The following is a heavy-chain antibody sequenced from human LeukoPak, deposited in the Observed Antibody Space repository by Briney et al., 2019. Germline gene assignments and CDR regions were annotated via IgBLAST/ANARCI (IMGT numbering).Heavy chain of an antibody. V-gene: IGHV3-66*02. CDR2: FYRGIST. Sequence: SGGSLRLSCAASGFTVSSNYTSWLRQAPGKGLEWVSSFYRGISTYYADSVKGRFTTSRDHSKNTVYLQMDSLRPEDTAVYYCARYYDSSGYTQGAFDIWGQGTMVTVS. D-gene: IGHD3-22*01. CDR1: GFTVSSNY. J-gene: IGHJ3*02. CDR3: ARYYDSSGYTQGAFDI.